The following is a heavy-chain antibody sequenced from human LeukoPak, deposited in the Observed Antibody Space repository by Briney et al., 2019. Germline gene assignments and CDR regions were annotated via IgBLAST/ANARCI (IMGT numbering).Heavy chain of an antibody. D-gene: IGHD6-13*01. V-gene: IGHV3-11*04. CDR2: ISSSGSTI. CDR1: GFTFSYYY. Sequence: GSLRLSCAASGFTFSYYYMSWVRQAPGKGLEWVSYISSSGSTIYYADSLKGRFTISRDNAKNSLYLQMNSLRAEDTAVYYCAREDASSWDYWGQGILVTVSS. CDR3: AREDASSWDY. J-gene: IGHJ4*02.